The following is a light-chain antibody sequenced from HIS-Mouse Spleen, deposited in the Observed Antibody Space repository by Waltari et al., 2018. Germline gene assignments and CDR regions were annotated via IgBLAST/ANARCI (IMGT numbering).Light chain of an antibody. J-gene: IGLJ2*01. CDR1: SSDVGGYNY. CDR2: DVS. CDR3: CSYAGSYTLV. V-gene: IGLV2-11*01. Sequence: QSALTQPRSVYGSPGQSVTIACTGTSSDVGGYNYVSWYQQHPGKAPKLIIYDVSKRPSGVPDRFSGSKSGNTASLTISGLQAEDEADYYCCSYAGSYTLVFGGGTKLTVL.